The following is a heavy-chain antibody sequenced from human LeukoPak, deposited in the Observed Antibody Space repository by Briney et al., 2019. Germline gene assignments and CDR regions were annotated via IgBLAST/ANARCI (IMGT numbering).Heavy chain of an antibody. CDR2: ITFDGSTK. V-gene: IGHV3-30-3*01. Sequence: GGSLRLSCAASGFTFSSYAMHWVRQAPGKGLEWVAVITFDGSTKYYADSVRGRFTISRDNPKNTVYLQMNSLRPEDTAVYYCARDLRGHYTFDYWGQGTLVTVSS. CDR3: ARDLRGHYTFDY. D-gene: IGHD2-2*02. J-gene: IGHJ4*02. CDR1: GFTFSSYA.